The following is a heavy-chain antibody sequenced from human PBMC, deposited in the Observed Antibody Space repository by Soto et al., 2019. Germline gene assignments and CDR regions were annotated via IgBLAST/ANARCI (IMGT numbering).Heavy chain of an antibody. Sequence: GGSLRLSCAASGFTFSSYSMNWVRQAPGKGLEWVSYISSSSSTIYYADSVKGRFTISRDNSKNTLFLQMDSLRAEDSAVYYCAKILQLGDYAYYYYGMDVWGQGTTDT. CDR3: AKILQLGDYAYYYYGMDV. V-gene: IGHV3-48*04. CDR2: ISSSSSTI. CDR1: GFTFSSYS. D-gene: IGHD4-17*01. J-gene: IGHJ6*01.